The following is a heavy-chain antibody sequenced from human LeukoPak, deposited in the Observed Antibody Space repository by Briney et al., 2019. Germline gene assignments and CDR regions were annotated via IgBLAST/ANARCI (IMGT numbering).Heavy chain of an antibody. V-gene: IGHV3-23*01. CDR2: IRFSCGRT. CDR1: GYTFKSYA. CDR3: AKAGSCWYSSGEYFQH. J-gene: IGHJ1*01. D-gene: IGHD6-13*01. Sequence: PGGSLRLSCAASGYTFKSYAMRWVRQAPGKGLEGGSAIRFSCGRTYYADSVKRRFTISRHNSKNTLYLQMNSLRAEHTAVYYCAKAGSCWYSSGEYFQHWGQGTLVTVSS.